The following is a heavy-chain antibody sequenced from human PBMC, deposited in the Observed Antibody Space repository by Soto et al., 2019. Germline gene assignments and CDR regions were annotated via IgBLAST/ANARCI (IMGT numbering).Heavy chain of an antibody. V-gene: IGHV3-9*01. CDR1: GFTFDDYA. D-gene: IGHD5-18*01. CDR2: ISWNSGII. J-gene: IGHJ4*02. CDR3: AKGYSYGVLEPLGY. Sequence: EVQLVESRGGLVQPGRSLRLSCAASGFTFDDYAMHWVRQAPGKGLEWVSGISWNSGIIDYADSVKGRFTISRDNAKNSLYLQMNSLRAEDTALYYCAKGYSYGVLEPLGYWGQGTLVTVSS.